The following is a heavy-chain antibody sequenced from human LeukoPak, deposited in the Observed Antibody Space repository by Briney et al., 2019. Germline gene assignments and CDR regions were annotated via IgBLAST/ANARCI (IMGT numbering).Heavy chain of an antibody. V-gene: IGHV3-48*01. D-gene: IGHD3-22*01. CDR3: ARLGDYYDSSGKNNDAFDI. J-gene: IGHJ3*02. CDR1: GFTFSSYS. Sequence: GGSLRLSCAASGFTFSSYSMTWVRQAPGKGLEWVSYISSSSSTIYYADSVKGRFTISRDNAKNSLYLQMNSLRAEDTAVYYCARLGDYYDSSGKNNDAFDIWGQGTMVTVSS. CDR2: ISSSSSTI.